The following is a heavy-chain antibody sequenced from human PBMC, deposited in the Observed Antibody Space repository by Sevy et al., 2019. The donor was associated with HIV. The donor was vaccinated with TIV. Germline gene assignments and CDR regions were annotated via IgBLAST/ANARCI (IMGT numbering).Heavy chain of an antibody. Sequence: SETLSLTCTVSGGSISSGDYYWSWIRQPPGKGLEWIGYIYYSESTYYNPSLKSRVTISVDTSKNQFSLKLSSVTAADTAVYYCAREGVDCTNGVCFPYYYYGMDVWGQGTTVTVSS. D-gene: IGHD2-8*01. CDR3: AREGVDCTNGVCFPYYYYGMDV. CDR2: IYYSEST. V-gene: IGHV4-30-4*01. J-gene: IGHJ6*02. CDR1: GGSISSGDYY.